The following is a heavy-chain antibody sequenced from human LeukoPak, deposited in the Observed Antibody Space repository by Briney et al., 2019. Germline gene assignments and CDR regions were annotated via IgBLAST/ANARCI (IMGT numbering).Heavy chain of an antibody. Sequence: ESGPTLVKPTQTLTLTCTFSGFSLSTRGVGVGWIRQSPGKALEWLSLIYWDDDKRYSPSLKSRLTITKDTSKNQVVLTMTNMDPVDTATYYCAHKKIAAAAEKYFDYWGQGTLVTVSS. D-gene: IGHD6-25*01. J-gene: IGHJ4*02. CDR2: IYWDDDK. CDR1: GFSLSTRGVG. V-gene: IGHV2-5*02. CDR3: AHKKIAAAAEKYFDY.